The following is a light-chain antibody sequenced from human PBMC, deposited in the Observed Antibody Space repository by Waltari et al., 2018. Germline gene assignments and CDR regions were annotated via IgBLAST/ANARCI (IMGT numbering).Light chain of an antibody. CDR3: QQYDISPLT. J-gene: IGKJ4*01. Sequence: EIVLTQSPGTLSLSPGEGATLSCRTSQTIRTTYLAWYQQKPGQAPTRLIYGTFTRATGIPDRFTGSGSGTHFSLTISSLEPEDFATYYCQQYDISPLTFGGGTKVEIK. CDR2: GTF. CDR1: QTIRTTY. V-gene: IGKV3-20*01.